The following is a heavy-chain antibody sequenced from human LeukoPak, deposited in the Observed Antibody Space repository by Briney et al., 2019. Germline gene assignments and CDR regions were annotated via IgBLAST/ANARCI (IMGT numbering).Heavy chain of an antibody. J-gene: IGHJ4*02. Sequence: PGGSLRLSCAASGFVFGRYAMGWVRQAPGKGLEWVSGQSASDFSTFYAESVRGRFTISRDNSKNTLYLHMDGLRAEDTAVYYCAKGFAVAGYHFDSWGRGALVSVSS. CDR2: QSASDFST. CDR3: AKGFAVAGYHFDS. V-gene: IGHV3-23*01. CDR1: GFVFGRYA. D-gene: IGHD6-19*01.